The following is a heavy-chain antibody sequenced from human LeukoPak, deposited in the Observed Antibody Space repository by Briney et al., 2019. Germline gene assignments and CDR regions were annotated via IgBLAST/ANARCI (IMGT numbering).Heavy chain of an antibody. V-gene: IGHV1-8*01. CDR3: VRTPPNWGFDY. Sequence: VASVKVSCKASGYTFTSYDINWVRQATGQGLEWLGWMSPNSGDTGYAQKFQGRVTMTSDSSISTAFMELSSLRSGDTAIYYCVRTPPNWGFDYWGQGTLVTVSS. D-gene: IGHD3-16*01. J-gene: IGHJ4*02. CDR2: MSPNSGDT. CDR1: GYTFTSYD.